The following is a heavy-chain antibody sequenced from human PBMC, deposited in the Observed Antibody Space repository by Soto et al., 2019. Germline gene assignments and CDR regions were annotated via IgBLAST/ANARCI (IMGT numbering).Heavy chain of an antibody. CDR2: IFYSGNT. CDR1: GGSITTNTYY. J-gene: IGHJ4*02. V-gene: IGHV4-39*07. D-gene: IGHD4-17*01. Sequence: TLSLTCTVSGGSITTNTYYWGWIRQSPGKGLEWIGNIFYSGNTNYNPSLKSRVTISVDTSKNQFSLKLSSVTAADTAVYYCARSYGGTLDYWGQGTLVTVSS. CDR3: ARSYGGTLDY.